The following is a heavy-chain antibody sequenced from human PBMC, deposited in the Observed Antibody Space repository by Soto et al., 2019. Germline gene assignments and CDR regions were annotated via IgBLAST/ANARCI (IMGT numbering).Heavy chain of an antibody. D-gene: IGHD3-3*01. J-gene: IGHJ5*02. V-gene: IGHV4-30-2*01. Sequence: PSETLSLTCAVSGGSISSGGYSWSWIRQPPGKGLEWIGYIYHSGSTYYNPSLKSRVTISVDRSKNQFSLKLSSVTAADTAVYYCARTNDFWSGYPSFPSFWFDPWGQGTLVTVSS. CDR2: IYHSGST. CDR3: ARTNDFWSGYPSFPSFWFDP. CDR1: GGSISSGGYS.